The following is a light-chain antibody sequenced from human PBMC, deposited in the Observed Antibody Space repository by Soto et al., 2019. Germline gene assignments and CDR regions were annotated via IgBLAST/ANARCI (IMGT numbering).Light chain of an antibody. CDR1: SSDIGGYDY. V-gene: IGLV2-14*01. CDR3: SSYTSTTTPLV. Sequence: QSALTQPASVSGSPVQSITISCTGASSDIGGYDYVSWYQQHPGKAPKLMIYEVSNRPSGVSNRFSGSKSGSTASLTISGLQAEDEADYYCSSYTSTTTPLVFGTGTKLTVL. J-gene: IGLJ1*01. CDR2: EVS.